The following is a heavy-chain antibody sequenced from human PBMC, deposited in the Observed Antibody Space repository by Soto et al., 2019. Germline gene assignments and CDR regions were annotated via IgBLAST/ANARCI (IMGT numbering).Heavy chain of an antibody. Sequence: ASVKVSCKASGYTFTGYYMHWVRQAPGQGLEWMGWINPNSGGTNYAQKFQGRVTMTRDTSISTAYMELSRLRSDDTAVYYCARVREGIEVAGNFDYWGQGTLVTVSS. CDR2: INPNSGGT. CDR1: GYTFTGYY. V-gene: IGHV1-2*02. J-gene: IGHJ4*02. CDR3: ARVREGIEVAGNFDY. D-gene: IGHD6-19*01.